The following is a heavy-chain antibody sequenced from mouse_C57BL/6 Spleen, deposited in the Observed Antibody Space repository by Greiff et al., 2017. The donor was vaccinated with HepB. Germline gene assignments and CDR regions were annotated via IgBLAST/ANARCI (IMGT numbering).Heavy chain of an antibody. Sequence: QVQLQQPGAELVKPGASVKMSCKASGYTFTSYWITWVKQRPGQGLEWIGDIYPGSGSTNYNEKFKSKATLTVDTSSSTAYMQLSSLTSEDSAVYYCARYGRARITTVVAQRGFAYWGQGTLVTVSA. CDR2: IYPGSGST. D-gene: IGHD1-1*01. CDR3: ARYGRARITTVVAQRGFAY. V-gene: IGHV1-55*01. CDR1: GYTFTSYW. J-gene: IGHJ3*01.